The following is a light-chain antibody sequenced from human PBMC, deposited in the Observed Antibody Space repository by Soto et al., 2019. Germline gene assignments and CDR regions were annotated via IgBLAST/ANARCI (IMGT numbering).Light chain of an antibody. V-gene: IGKV3-11*01. J-gene: IGKJ5*01. Sequence: EIVMTQSPATLSVSPGEGATLSCRASQGIGDTLAWYQQKPGQAPRLLIHDASSRATGIPARFSGSGSGTDFTLTISSLEPEDFAVYYCQQRNNWPPSITFGPGTRLEI. CDR1: QGIGDT. CDR3: QQRNNWPPSIT. CDR2: DAS.